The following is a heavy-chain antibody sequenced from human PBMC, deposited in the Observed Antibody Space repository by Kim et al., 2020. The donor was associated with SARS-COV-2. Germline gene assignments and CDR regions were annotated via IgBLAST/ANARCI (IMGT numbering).Heavy chain of an antibody. CDR3: ARRGKGGSGYDLDY. J-gene: IGHJ4*02. Sequence: SETLSHTCAVSGGSISSSNWWSWVRQPPGKGLEWIGEIYHSGSTNYNPSLKSRVTISVDKSKNQFSLKLSSVTAADTAVYYCARRGKGGSGYDLDYWGQGTLVTVSS. V-gene: IGHV4-4*02. D-gene: IGHD5-12*01. CDR2: IYHSGST. CDR1: GGSISSSNW.